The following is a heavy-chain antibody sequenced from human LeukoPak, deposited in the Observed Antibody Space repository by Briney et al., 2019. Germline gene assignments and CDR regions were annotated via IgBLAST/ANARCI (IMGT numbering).Heavy chain of an antibody. CDR3: ARGVGATEFDP. CDR1: GGSISSGGYY. J-gene: IGHJ5*02. V-gene: IGHV4-30-2*01. D-gene: IGHD1-26*01. Sequence: PSETLSLTCTVSGGSISSGGYYWSWIRQPPGKGLEWIGYIYHSGSTYYNPSLKSRVTISVDRSKNQFSLKLSSVTAADTAVYYCARGVGATEFDPWGQGTLVTVSS. CDR2: IYHSGST.